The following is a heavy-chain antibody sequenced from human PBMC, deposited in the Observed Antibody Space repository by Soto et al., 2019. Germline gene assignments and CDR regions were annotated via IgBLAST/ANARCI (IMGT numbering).Heavy chain of an antibody. CDR1: GYNFIGQY. J-gene: IGHJ6*01. CDR3: ARACPPPIFGVVIIDYYGMDV. D-gene: IGHD3-3*01. CDR2: INPSGGGT. V-gene: IGHV1-46*01. Sequence: QLVQSGAEVKKPGASVKISCKASGYNFIGQYIHWVRQAPGQGLEWMGIINPSGGGTTYAQKFQGRVVMTSDASTSTVYVELSSLTSEDTAIYFCARACPPPIFGVVIIDYYGMDVW.